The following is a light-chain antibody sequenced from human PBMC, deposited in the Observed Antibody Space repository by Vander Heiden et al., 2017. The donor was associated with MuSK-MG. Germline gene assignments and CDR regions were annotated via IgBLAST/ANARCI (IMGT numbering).Light chain of an antibody. Sequence: DIQMTQSPSPLSASVGDRITITCRASQSISKFLNWYQQKPGKAPKLLIYAASSLQSGVPSKFSGSGSGTDFTHTISSLQPEDSATYYCLQSSITPLTFGGGTKVEIK. CDR2: AAS. CDR1: QSISKF. V-gene: IGKV1-39*01. J-gene: IGKJ4*01. CDR3: LQSSITPLT.